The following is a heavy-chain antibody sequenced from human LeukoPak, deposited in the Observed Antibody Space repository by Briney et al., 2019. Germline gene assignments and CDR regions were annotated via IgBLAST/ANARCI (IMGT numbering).Heavy chain of an antibody. Sequence: GGSLRLSCAASGFTFSSYAMSRVRQAPGKGLEWVSAISGSGGSTYYADSVKGRFTISRDNSKNTLYLQMNSLRAEDTAVYYCAKRRYDILTGYLRLGYYFDYWGQGTLVTVSS. CDR1: GFTFSSYA. CDR3: AKRRYDILTGYLRLGYYFDY. D-gene: IGHD3-9*01. J-gene: IGHJ4*02. V-gene: IGHV3-23*01. CDR2: ISGSGGST.